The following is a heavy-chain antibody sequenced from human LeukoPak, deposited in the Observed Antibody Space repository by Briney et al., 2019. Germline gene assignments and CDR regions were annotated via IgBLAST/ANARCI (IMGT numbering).Heavy chain of an antibody. CDR1: GFSLSTSGMC. CDR3: ARTPYSSGWYDY. J-gene: IGHJ4*02. Sequence: SGPTLVHPTPTLTLTCTFSGFSLSTSGMCVSWIRQPPEKALEWLALIDWDDDKYYSTSLKTRLTISKDTSKTQVVLTMTNMDPVDTATYYCARTPYSSGWYDYWGQGTLVTVSS. V-gene: IGHV2-70*01. D-gene: IGHD6-19*01. CDR2: IDWDDDK.